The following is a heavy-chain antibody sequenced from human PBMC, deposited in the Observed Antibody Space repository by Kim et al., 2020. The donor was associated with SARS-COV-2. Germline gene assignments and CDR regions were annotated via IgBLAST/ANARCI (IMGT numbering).Heavy chain of an antibody. V-gene: IGHV3-15*01. Sequence: GGSLRLSCAASGFTFSNAWMSWVRQAPGKGLEWVGRIKSKTDGGTTDYAAPVKGRFTISRDDSKNTLYLQMNSLKTEDTAVYYCTTDLPCSSTSCYSGVDYWGQGTLVTVSS. CDR1: GFTFSNAW. CDR2: IKSKTDGGTT. CDR3: TTDLPCSSTSCYSGVDY. J-gene: IGHJ4*02. D-gene: IGHD2-2*01.